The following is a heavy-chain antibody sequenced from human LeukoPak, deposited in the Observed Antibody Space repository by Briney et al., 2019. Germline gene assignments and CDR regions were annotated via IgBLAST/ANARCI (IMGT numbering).Heavy chain of an antibody. CDR1: GHTFTGYY. D-gene: IGHD3-10*01. CDR3: ARDRWFGEYSVDY. Sequence: ASVKVSCKASGHTFTGYYMHWVRQAPGQGLEWMGRINPNSGGTNYAQKFQGRVTMTRDTSISTAYMELSRLRSDDTAVYYCARDRWFGEYSVDYWGQGTLVTVSS. CDR2: INPNSGGT. V-gene: IGHV1-2*06. J-gene: IGHJ4*02.